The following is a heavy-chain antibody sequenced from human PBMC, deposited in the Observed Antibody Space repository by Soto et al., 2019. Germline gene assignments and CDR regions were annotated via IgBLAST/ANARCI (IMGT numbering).Heavy chain of an antibody. CDR3: TRLISAAQDY. Sequence: EVLLVESGGGVVQPGGSLKLSCAASGFVFKDSSIHWVRQASGKGLEWVGRIRDRAYNYATAYTASVKGRFTVSRDDSNNTAYLQMDSLITEDTAIYYCTRLISAAQDYWGQGTLVTVSS. D-gene: IGHD3-10*01. J-gene: IGHJ4*02. CDR2: IRDRAYNYAT. CDR1: GFVFKDSS. V-gene: IGHV3-73*01.